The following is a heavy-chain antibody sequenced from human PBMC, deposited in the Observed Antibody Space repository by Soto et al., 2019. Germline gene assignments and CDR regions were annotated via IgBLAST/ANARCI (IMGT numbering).Heavy chain of an antibody. CDR2: IYDRGNT. CDR3: AGSRITATRSDY. V-gene: IGHV4-59*08. Sequence: SETLSVTSSVADGSSGSYDWTWIRQPPGKGLEWIGYIYDRGNTNYNPSLQSRVTISVDTSKNQFSLHLSSVTDADTAVYYCAGSRITATRSDYWGQGTLVTVSS. CDR1: DGSSGSYD. J-gene: IGHJ4*02. D-gene: IGHD1-20*01.